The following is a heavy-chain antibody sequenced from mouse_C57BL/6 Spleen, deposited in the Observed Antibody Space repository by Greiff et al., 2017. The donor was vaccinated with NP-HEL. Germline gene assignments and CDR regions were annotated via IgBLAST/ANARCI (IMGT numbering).Heavy chain of an antibody. D-gene: IGHD1-1*02. CDR2: FYPGSGSI. V-gene: IGHV1-62-2*01. CDR3: ARHEGYGTYFDY. CDR1: GYTFTEYT. J-gene: IGHJ2*01. Sequence: VQMVESGAELVKPGASVKLSCKASGYTFTEYTIHWVKQRSGQGLEWIGWFYPGSGSIKYNEKFKDKATLTADKSSSTVYMERSRLTSEDSAVYFCARHEGYGTYFDYWGQGTTLTVSS.